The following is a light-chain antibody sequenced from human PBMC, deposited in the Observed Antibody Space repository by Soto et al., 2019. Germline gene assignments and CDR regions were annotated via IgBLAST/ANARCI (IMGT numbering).Light chain of an antibody. V-gene: IGLV2-14*01. CDR1: TSDFGFYNY. J-gene: IGLJ1*01. Sequence: HSVLTQPASVSGSPGQSITISCTGTTSDFGFYNYVSWYQHHPGKAPKLLIYEVTNRHSGVSNRFSGSKSGNTASLTISGLQAEDEADYYCSSYTSSTDYVFGTGTKVIV. CDR2: EVT. CDR3: SSYTSSTDYV.